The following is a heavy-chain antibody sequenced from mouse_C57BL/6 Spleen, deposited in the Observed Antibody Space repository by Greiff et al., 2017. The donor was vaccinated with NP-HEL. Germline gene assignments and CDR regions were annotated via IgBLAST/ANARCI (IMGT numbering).Heavy chain of an antibody. CDR1: GFTFSSYA. D-gene: IGHD1-1*01. J-gene: IGHJ2*01. V-gene: IGHV5-4*01. CDR3: ARKDYGSSYDY. CDR2: ISDGGSYT. Sequence: DVQLVESGGGLVKPGGSLKLSCAASGFTFSSYAMSWVRQTPEKRLEWVATISDGGSYTYYPDNVKGRFTISRDNAKNNLYLQMSHLKSEDTAMYYCARKDYGSSYDYWGQGTTLTVSS.